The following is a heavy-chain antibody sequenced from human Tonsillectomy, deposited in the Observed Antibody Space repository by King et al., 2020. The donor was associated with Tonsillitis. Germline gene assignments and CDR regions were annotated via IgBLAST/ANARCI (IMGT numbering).Heavy chain of an antibody. Sequence: VQLQESGPGLVKPSETLSLTCTVSGGSISSYYWSWIRQPPGKGLEWIGYIHYSGSTNYNPSLKSRVTISVDTSKNQFSLKLSSVTAADTAVYYCARGDSDFWRGRGAFDIWGQGTMVTVSS. V-gene: IGHV4-59*01. CDR2: IHYSGST. D-gene: IGHD3-3*01. J-gene: IGHJ3*02. CDR3: ARGDSDFWRGRGAFDI. CDR1: GGSISSYY.